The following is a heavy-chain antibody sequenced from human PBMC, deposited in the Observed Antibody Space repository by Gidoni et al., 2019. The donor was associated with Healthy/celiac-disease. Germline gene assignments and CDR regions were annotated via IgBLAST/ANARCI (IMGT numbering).Heavy chain of an antibody. Sequence: EVQLVESGGGLVKPGGSLRICCAAAGLTFSSYSMNWVRQAPGKGLEWVSSISSSSSYIYYADSVKGRFTISRDNAKNSLYLQMNSLRAEDTAVYYCARGSLTGSYYYYGMDVWGQGTTVTVSS. CDR1: GLTFSSYS. J-gene: IGHJ6*02. D-gene: IGHD3-9*01. V-gene: IGHV3-21*01. CDR3: ARGSLTGSYYYYGMDV. CDR2: ISSSSSYI.